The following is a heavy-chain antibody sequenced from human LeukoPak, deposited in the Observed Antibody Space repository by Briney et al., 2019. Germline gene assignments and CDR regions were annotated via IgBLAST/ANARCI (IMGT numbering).Heavy chain of an antibody. D-gene: IGHD3-3*01. Sequence: SQTLSLTCAISGDSVSSNSAAWNWIRQSPSRGLEWLGRTYYRSKWYNDYAVSVKSRITINPDTSKNQFSLQLNSVTPEDTAVYYCASSLWSGYYWSDWFDPWGQGTLVTVSS. CDR3: ASSLWSGYYWSDWFDP. CDR2: TYYRSKWYN. V-gene: IGHV6-1*01. J-gene: IGHJ5*02. CDR1: GDSVSSNSAA.